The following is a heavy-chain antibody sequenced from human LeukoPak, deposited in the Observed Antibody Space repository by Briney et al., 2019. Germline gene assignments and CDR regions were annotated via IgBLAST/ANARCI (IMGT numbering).Heavy chain of an antibody. J-gene: IGHJ4*02. D-gene: IGHD6-19*01. CDR3: ARGQWLNR. V-gene: IGHV4-34*01. CDR1: GGSFSDYS. Sequence: ASETLSLTCAVYGGSFSDYSWAWIRQPPGKGLEWIGEINQSGGTNHNPSLMSRVIMSVDTSKNQFSLKLISVTAADTAVYYCARGQWLNRWGQGTLVTVSS. CDR2: INQSGGT.